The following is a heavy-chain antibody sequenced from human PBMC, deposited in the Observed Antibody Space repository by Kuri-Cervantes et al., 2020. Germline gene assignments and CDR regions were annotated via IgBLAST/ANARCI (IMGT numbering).Heavy chain of an antibody. J-gene: IGHJ5*02. CDR2: IYSGGST. Sequence: GESLKISCAASGFTVSSNYMSWVRQAPGKGLEWVSVIYSGGSTYYADSVKGRFTISRDNAKNSLSLQMNTLRADDTAVYYCARDSRGRSNWFDPWGQGTLVTVSS. V-gene: IGHV3-53*01. D-gene: IGHD3-16*01. CDR1: GFTVSSNY. CDR3: ARDSRGRSNWFDP.